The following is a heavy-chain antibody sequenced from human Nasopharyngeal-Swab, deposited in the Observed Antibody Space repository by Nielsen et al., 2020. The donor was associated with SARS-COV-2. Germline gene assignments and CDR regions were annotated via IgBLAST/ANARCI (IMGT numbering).Heavy chain of an antibody. V-gene: IGHV4-34*01. J-gene: IGHJ5*02. Sequence: SETLSLTCAVYGGSFSGYYWSWIRQPPGKGLEWIGEINHSGSTNYNPSLKSRVTISVDTSKNQFSLKLSSVTAADTAVYYCASAKQWLVLRWFDPWGQGTLVTVSS. D-gene: IGHD6-19*01. CDR2: INHSGST. CDR3: ASAKQWLVLRWFDP. CDR1: GGSFSGYY.